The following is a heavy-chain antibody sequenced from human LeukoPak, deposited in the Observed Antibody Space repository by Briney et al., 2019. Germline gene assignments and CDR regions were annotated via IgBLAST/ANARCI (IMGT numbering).Heavy chain of an antibody. CDR3: ARDRDGYNGGDY. CDR1: GYTFTSYD. Sequence: GASVKVSCKASGYTFTSYDINWVRQATGQGLEWMGWISAFSGNTNDAQKFQGRVTMTTDTSTSTAYMELRSLRSDDTAVYYCARDRDGYNGGDYWGQGTLVTVSS. J-gene: IGHJ4*02. D-gene: IGHD5-24*01. CDR2: ISAFSGNT. V-gene: IGHV1-18*01.